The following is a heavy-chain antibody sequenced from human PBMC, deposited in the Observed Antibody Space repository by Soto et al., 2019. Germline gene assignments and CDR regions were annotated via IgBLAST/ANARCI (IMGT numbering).Heavy chain of an antibody. D-gene: IGHD6-19*01. J-gene: IGHJ4*02. V-gene: IGHV4-30-2*01. Sequence: QLQLQESGSGLVKPSQTLSLTCAVSGGSISSGGYSWSWIRQPPGKGLEWIGYIYHSGSTYYNRSLKSRVTISVDRSKNQFSLKLSSVTAADTAVDYCASAGCLGAVAADYWGQGNLVTVSS. CDR2: IYHSGST. CDR1: GGSISSGGYS. CDR3: ASAGCLGAVAADY.